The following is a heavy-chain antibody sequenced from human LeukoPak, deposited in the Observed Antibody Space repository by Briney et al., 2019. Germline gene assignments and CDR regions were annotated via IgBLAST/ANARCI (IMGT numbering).Heavy chain of an antibody. Sequence: ASVKVSCKASGGTFSSYAISWVRQAPGQGLEWMGWISAYNGNTNYAQKLQGRVTMTTDTSTSTAYMELRSLRSDDTAVYYCARGWYRGGNYPPLTDYWGQGTLVTVSS. J-gene: IGHJ4*02. CDR3: ARGWYRGGNYPPLTDY. V-gene: IGHV1-18*01. D-gene: IGHD4-23*01. CDR1: GGTFSSYA. CDR2: ISAYNGNT.